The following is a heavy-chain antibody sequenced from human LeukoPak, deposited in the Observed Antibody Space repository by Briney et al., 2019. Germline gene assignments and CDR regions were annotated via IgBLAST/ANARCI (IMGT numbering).Heavy chain of an antibody. Sequence: GGSLRLSCAASGFTFSSYSMNWVRQAPGKGLEWVSSISSSSSYIYYADSVKGRFTISRDNAKNSLYLQMNSLRAEDTAVYYCARGDYDFWSGYRGFDYWGQETLVTVSS. CDR2: ISSSSSYI. CDR3: ARGDYDFWSGYRGFDY. CDR1: GFTFSSYS. J-gene: IGHJ4*02. V-gene: IGHV3-21*01. D-gene: IGHD3-3*01.